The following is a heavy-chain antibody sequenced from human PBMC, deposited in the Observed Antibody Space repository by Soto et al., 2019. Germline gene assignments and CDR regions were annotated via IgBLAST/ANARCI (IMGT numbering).Heavy chain of an antibody. J-gene: IGHJ5*02. CDR3: AREPPRATAGLNYFDP. CDR1: GYTFTNFG. CDR2: ISAFNGHT. Sequence: QVPLVQSGTEVKKPGASVKVSCKTSGYTFTNFGITWVRQAPGQGLEWMGWISAFNGHTHHAQKFQGRVTLTTDTSTTTACLERRSRRSDDTAFYYGAREPPRATAGLNYFDPWGQGTLVSVSS. D-gene: IGHD1-7*01. V-gene: IGHV1-18*01.